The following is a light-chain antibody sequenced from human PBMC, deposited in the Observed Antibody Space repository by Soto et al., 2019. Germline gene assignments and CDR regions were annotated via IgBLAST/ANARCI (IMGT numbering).Light chain of an antibody. V-gene: IGKV3-20*01. CDR2: VAS. J-gene: IGKJ1*01. CDR3: QKYGNVWT. Sequence: ETVLTISAGSLWLSSGSRASPYHRASQNVSSNLLVWYQQHPGQAPRLLIYVASSRATGIPDRFSGSGSGTDFSLTIRRLEPDDFAVYSCQKYGNVWTCGQGTK. CDR1: QNVSSNL.